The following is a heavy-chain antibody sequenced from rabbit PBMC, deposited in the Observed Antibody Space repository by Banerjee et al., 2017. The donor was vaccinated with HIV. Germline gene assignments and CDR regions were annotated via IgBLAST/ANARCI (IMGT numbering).Heavy chain of an antibody. CDR2: IYGGSSVST. CDR3: ARGGYDANYFNL. J-gene: IGHJ4*01. CDR1: GFSFSSSYW. V-gene: IGHV1S45*01. D-gene: IGHD6-1*01. Sequence: QEQLVESGGGLVKPGASLTLTCKASGFSFSSSYWICWVRQAPGKGLEWIACIYGGSSVSTSYASWAKGRFTISKISSTTVTLQMTSLTAADTATYFCARGGYDANYFNLWGQGTLVTVS.